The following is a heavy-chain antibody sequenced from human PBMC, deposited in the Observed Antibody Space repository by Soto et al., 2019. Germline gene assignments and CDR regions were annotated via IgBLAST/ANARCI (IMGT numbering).Heavy chain of an antibody. V-gene: IGHV3-23*01. CDR3: AKAPRGQCMGAPCYAFYF. CDR1: GFTFTNYA. J-gene: IGHJ4*02. CDR2: VIGTGIDT. Sequence: EVQLLESGGGLVQPGGSLRLSCAASGFTFTNYAMNWVRHSPGKGLEWVASVIGTGIDTYHASSVKGRFTISRDNSRNTMYLEMNRLRAEDTAMYHCAKAPRGQCMGAPCYAFYFWGQGILVTVS. D-gene: IGHD2-15*01.